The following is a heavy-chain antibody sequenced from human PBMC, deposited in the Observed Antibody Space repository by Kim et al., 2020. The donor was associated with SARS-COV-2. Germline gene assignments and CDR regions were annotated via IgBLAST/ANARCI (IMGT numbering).Heavy chain of an antibody. J-gene: IGHJ4*02. D-gene: IGHD3-22*01. CDR1: GFTFSSYG. CDR3: ARDPRSGYYYFDY. V-gene: IGHV3-33*01. CDR2: IWYDGSNK. Sequence: GSLRLSCAASGFTFSSYGMHWVRQAPGKGLEWVAVIWYDGSNKYYADSVKGRFTISRDNSKNTLYLQMNSLRAEDTAVYYCARDPRSGYYYFDYWGQGTLVTVSS.